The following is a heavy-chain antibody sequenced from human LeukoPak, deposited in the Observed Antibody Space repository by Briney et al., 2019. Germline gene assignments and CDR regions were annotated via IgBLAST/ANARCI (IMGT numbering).Heavy chain of an antibody. D-gene: IGHD3-10*01. CDR3: ASYYHGFDY. Sequence: SETLSLTCTVSGGSISSGNYYFSWIRQPPVKGLEWIGYSYYSGSTYYNPSLQSRVSISVDTSKNQFSLKLSSVTAADTAVYYCASYYHGFDYWGQGTLVTVSS. CDR1: GGSISSGNYY. J-gene: IGHJ4*02. V-gene: IGHV4-30-4*01. CDR2: SYYSGST.